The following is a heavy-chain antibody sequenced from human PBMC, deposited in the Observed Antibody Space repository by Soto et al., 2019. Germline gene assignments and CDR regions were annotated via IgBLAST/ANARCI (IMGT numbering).Heavy chain of an antibody. V-gene: IGHV4-39*01. CDR1: GGSISSSSYY. J-gene: IGHJ4*02. Sequence: PSETLSLTCTVSGGSISSSSYYWGWIRQPPGKGLEWIGSIYYSGCTYYNPSLKSRVTISVDTSKNHSSLKMSSVTAADTTVYYCARNNTDSGGFDYWGQGTLVTVSS. CDR3: ARNNTDSGGFDY. CDR2: IYYSGCT. D-gene: IGHD5-12*01.